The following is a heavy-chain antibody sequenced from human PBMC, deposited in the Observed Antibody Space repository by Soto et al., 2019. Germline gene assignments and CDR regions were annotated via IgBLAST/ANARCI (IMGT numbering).Heavy chain of an antibody. CDR3: AKETAAGTPYYYYGMDV. V-gene: IGHV3-23*01. D-gene: IGHD6-13*01. CDR1: GFTFSSYA. J-gene: IGHJ6*02. CDR2: ISGSGGST. Sequence: GGSLRLSCAASGFTFSSYAMSWVRQAPGKGLEWVSAISGSGGSTYYADSVKGRFTISRDNSKNTLYLQMNSLRAEDTAVYYCAKETAAGTPYYYYGMDVWGQGTTVTVSS.